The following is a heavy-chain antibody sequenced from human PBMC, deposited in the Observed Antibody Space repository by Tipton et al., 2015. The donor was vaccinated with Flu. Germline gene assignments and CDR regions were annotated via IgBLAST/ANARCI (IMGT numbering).Heavy chain of an antibody. D-gene: IGHD5-24*01. Sequence: TLSLTCTVSDYSISSGYYWGWIRQPPGKGLEWIGSIYHSGSTYYNPSLKSRVTISVDTPKNQFSLKLSSVTAADTAVYYCARLQTRWAFDIWGQGTMVTVSS. V-gene: IGHV4-38-2*02. CDR3: ARLQTRWAFDI. CDR2: IYHSGST. CDR1: DYSISSGYY. J-gene: IGHJ3*02.